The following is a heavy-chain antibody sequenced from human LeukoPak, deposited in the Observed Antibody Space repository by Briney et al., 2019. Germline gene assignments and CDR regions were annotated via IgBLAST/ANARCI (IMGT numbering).Heavy chain of an antibody. CDR3: AKVRMVSSNYFDD. V-gene: IGHV3-7*03. J-gene: IGHJ4*02. D-gene: IGHD2-2*01. CDR1: GFTFSSYW. Sequence: PGGSLRLSCAASGFTFSSYWMSWVRQAPGKGLEWVANIKQDGSEKYYVDSVKGRFTISRDNAKNSLYPQMSSLRAEDTAVYYCAKVRMVSSNYFDDWGQGTLVTVSS. CDR2: IKQDGSEK.